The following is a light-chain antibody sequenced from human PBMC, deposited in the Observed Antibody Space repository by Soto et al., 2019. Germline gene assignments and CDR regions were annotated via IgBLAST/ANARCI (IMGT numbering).Light chain of an antibody. CDR3: QQRRNWPFT. J-gene: IGKJ4*01. Sequence: EIVLTQSPATLSLSPGERATLSCRASQSVSSYLAWYQQKPGQAPRLLIYDASNRATGIPARFSGSGSGTDFILTISSLEPEDFAVYYCQQRRNWPFTFGGGTRVDIK. V-gene: IGKV3-11*01. CDR1: QSVSSY. CDR2: DAS.